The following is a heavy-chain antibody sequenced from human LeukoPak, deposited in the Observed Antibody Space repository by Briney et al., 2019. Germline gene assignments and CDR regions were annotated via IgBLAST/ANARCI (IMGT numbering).Heavy chain of an antibody. V-gene: IGHV4-34*01. D-gene: IGHD1-1*01. CDR3: ARSRKRLERRFDY. CDR1: GGSISSYY. CDR2: INHSGST. J-gene: IGHJ4*02. Sequence: SETLSLTCTVSGGSISSYYWSWIRQPPGKGLEWIGEINHSGSTNYNPSLKSRVTISVDTSKNQFSLKLSSVTAADTAVYYCARSRKRLERRFDYWGQGTLVTVSS.